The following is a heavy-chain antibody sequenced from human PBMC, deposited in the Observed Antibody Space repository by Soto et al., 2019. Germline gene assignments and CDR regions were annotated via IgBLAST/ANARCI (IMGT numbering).Heavy chain of an antibody. CDR3: ARHGRVYSSSGGAALDI. CDR2: IYYSGST. CDR1: GGSRSSSNYY. Sequence: GGSRSSSNYYWGWIRQPPGKGLEWIGSIYYSGSTYYNPSLKSRVTISVDTSKNQFSLKLSSVTAADTAVYYCARHGRVYSSSGGAALDIRGQGTMVTVPS. D-gene: IGHD6-13*01. V-gene: IGHV4-39*01. J-gene: IGHJ3*02.